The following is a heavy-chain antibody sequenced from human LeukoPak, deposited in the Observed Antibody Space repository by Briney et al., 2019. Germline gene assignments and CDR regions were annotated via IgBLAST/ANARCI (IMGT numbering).Heavy chain of an antibody. D-gene: IGHD3-10*01. CDR2: TSRSGGST. CDR3: AKLGGKTANGDEYYGMDV. V-gene: IGHV3-23*01. CDR1: ELHA. Sequence: GGSLRLTCAASELHAMTWVRQGPGKGLEWVSATSRSGGSTYYADSVKGRFTISRDKSNNTLFLQMNSLRAEGTAVYYCAKLGGKTANGDEYYGMDVWGQGTTVTVSS. J-gene: IGHJ6*02.